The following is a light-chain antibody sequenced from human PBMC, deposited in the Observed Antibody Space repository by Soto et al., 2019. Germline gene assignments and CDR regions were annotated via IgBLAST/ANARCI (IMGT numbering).Light chain of an antibody. CDR1: QMVLYSSNNKNY. CDR2: WAS. Sequence: DIVMTQSPDSLAVSLGERATINFNSSQMVLYSSNNKNYSAWYQQKPGQPPKLLIYWASTRESGVPDRFSGSGSGTDFTLTISSLQAEDVAVYYCQQYYSTPRTFGQGTKVDIK. J-gene: IGKJ1*01. CDR3: QQYYSTPRT. V-gene: IGKV4-1*01.